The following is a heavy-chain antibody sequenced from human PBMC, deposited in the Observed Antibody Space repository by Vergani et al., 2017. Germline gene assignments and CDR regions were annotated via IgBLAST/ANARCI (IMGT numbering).Heavy chain of an antibody. CDR1: SRSFSXXX. D-gene: IGHD6-13*01. J-gene: IGHJ4*02. CDR2: IKHSGST. Sequence: QVQLQQWGPGLLKPSETLSLTSPLSSRSFSXXXXIWFRPPPWKGLVLFREIKHSGSTNYNPSLKSRVTISVDTSKNQFSLKLSSLTAADTAVYYCARVVHIAAAVYFDYWGQGTLGTVSS. CDR3: ARVVHIAAAVYFDY. V-gene: IGHV4-34*01.